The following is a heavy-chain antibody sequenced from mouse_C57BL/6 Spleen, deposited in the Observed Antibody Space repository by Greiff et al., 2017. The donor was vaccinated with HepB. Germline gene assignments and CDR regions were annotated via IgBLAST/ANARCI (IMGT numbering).Heavy chain of an antibody. J-gene: IGHJ2*01. CDR3: TTSYGNYIFDY. V-gene: IGHV14-4*01. Sequence: EVKLQQSGAELVRPGASVKLSCTASGFNIKDDYMHWVKQRPEQGLEWIGWIDPENGDTEYASKFQGKATITADTSSNTAYLQLSSLTSEDTAVYYCTTSYGNYIFDYWGQGTTLTVSS. CDR1: GFNIKDDY. D-gene: IGHD2-1*01. CDR2: IDPENGDT.